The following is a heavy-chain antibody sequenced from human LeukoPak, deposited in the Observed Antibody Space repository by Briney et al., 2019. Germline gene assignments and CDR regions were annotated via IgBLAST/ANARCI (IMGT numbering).Heavy chain of an antibody. V-gene: IGHV4-59*12. Sequence: PSETLSLTCSVSGGSMSSYYWSWIRQPPGKGLEWIGYIYYSGSTNYNPSLKSRVTISVDTSKNQFSLKLSSVTAADTAVYYCARAVRLSAFDILGQGRMVTVS. J-gene: IGHJ3*02. CDR3: ARAVRLSAFDI. CDR2: IYYSGST. CDR1: GGSMSSYY. D-gene: IGHD3-22*01.